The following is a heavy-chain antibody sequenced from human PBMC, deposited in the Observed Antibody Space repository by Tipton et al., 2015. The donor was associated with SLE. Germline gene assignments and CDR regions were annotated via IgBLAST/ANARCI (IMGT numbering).Heavy chain of an antibody. CDR3: ARGPVTGYFAS. Sequence: TLSLTCTVSGGSISSSYWSWIRQPPGKGLEWIGYIYDSGTTYYNPSLESRLTISVGTSKKQFSLRLSSVTAADTAVYYCARGPVTGYFASWGPGTPVTVSS. CDR1: GGSISSSY. V-gene: IGHV4-59*12. J-gene: IGHJ4*02. CDR2: IYDSGTT. D-gene: IGHD2-21*02.